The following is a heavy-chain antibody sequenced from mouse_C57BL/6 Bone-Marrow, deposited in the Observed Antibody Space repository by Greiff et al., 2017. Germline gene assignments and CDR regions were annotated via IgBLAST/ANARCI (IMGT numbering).Heavy chain of an antibody. J-gene: IGHJ2*01. CDR1: GYTFTDHT. Sequence: QVQLQQPDAELVKPGASVKISCKVSGYTFTDHTIHWMKQRPEQGLEWIGYIYPRDGSTKYNEKFKGKATLPADKSSSTAYMQLNGLTSDDSAVYCWARESYYSNPFDYWGQGTTRTVSS. CDR2: IYPRDGST. CDR3: ARESYYSNPFDY. D-gene: IGHD2-5*01. V-gene: IGHV1-78*01.